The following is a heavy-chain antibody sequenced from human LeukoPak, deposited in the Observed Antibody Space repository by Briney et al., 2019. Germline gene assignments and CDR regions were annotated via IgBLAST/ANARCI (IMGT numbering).Heavy chain of an antibody. V-gene: IGHV3-21*04. J-gene: IGHJ3*02. CDR3: ARANGATTPDAFDI. Sequence: GGSLRLSCAASGFTFSSYAMSWVRQAPGKGLEWVSSISSSSSYIYYADSVKGRFTISRDNAKNSLYLQMNSLRAEDTAVYYCARANGATTPDAFDIWGQGTMVTVSS. CDR1: GFTFSSYA. CDR2: ISSSSSYI. D-gene: IGHD1-7*01.